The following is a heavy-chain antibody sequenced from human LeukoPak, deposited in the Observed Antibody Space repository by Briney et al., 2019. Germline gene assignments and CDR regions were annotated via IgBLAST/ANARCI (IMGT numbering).Heavy chain of an antibody. V-gene: IGHV4-59*01. CDR1: GGSISSYC. CDR3: ARSITMIVVAPGGAFDI. D-gene: IGHD3-22*01. Sequence: SETLSLTCTVSGGSISSYCWSWIRQPPGKGLEWIGYIYYSGSTNYNPSLESRVTISIDTSKSQFSLKLSSVTAADTAVYYCARSITMIVVAPGGAFDIWGQGTMVTVSS. CDR2: IYYSGST. J-gene: IGHJ3*02.